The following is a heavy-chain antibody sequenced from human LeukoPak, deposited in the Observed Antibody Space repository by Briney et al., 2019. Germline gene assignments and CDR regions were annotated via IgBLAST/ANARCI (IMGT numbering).Heavy chain of an antibody. CDR2: ISVSGGST. CDR3: AKTYGPNYSDY. D-gene: IGHD2-8*01. Sequence: GGSLRLSCAASGFTFSSAWMGWVRQAPGKGLEWVSTISVSGGSTYYADSVKGRFTISRDSSKNTLYLQMNSLRAEDTAVYYCAKTYGPNYSDYWGQGTLVTVSS. V-gene: IGHV3-23*01. J-gene: IGHJ4*02. CDR1: GFTFSSAW.